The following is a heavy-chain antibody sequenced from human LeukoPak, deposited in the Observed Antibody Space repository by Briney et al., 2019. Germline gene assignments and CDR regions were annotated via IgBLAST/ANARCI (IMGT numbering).Heavy chain of an antibody. CDR3: ARQEYCSGGSCYTWFDP. D-gene: IGHD2-15*01. CDR1: GYSINNYW. V-gene: IGHV5-51*01. CDR2: IYPADSDI. J-gene: IGHJ5*02. Sequence: GESLKISCKGSGYSINNYWIGWVRQMPGKGLEWMGIIYPADSDIRYSPSFQGQVTISADKSISTVYLQWSSLKASDTAMFYCARQEYCSGGSCYTWFDPWGQGTLVTVSS.